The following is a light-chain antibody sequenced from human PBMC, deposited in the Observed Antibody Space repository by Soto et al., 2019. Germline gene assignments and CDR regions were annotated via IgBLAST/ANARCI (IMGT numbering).Light chain of an antibody. V-gene: IGKV3-11*01. CDR2: DAS. J-gene: IGKJ4*01. Sequence: EIVMTQSPATLSVSPGERATLSCRASQSVSSNLAWYQQKPGQAPRLLIYDASNRATGIPARFSGSGSGTDFTLTISRLEPEDFAVYFCQQRSSWPLTFGGGTKVDIK. CDR1: QSVSSN. CDR3: QQRSSWPLT.